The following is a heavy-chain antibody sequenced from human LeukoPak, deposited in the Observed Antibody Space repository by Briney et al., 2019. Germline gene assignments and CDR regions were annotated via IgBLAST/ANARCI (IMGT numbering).Heavy chain of an antibody. CDR3: AKDGDGVTAADFDY. CDR1: GFTFDRYT. Sequence: PGESLRLSCAASGFTFDRYTIHWVRQAPGKGLEWVSLIGRRDNNRYYADSVRGRFTISRDNSKNSLYLQMNSLRTEDTALYYCAKDGDGVTAADFDYWGQGTLVTVSS. J-gene: IGHJ4*02. D-gene: IGHD2-21*02. CDR2: IGRRDNNR. V-gene: IGHV3-43*01.